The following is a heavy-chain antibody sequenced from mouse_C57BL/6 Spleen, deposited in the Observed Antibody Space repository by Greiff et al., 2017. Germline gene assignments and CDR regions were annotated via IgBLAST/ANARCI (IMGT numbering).Heavy chain of an antibody. V-gene: IGHV1-53*01. Sequence: QVQLQQPGTELVKPGASVKLSCKASGYTFTSYWMHWVKQRPGQGLEWIGNINPSNGGTNYNEKFKSKATLTVDKSSSTAYMQLSSLTSEDSAVYECARSLHWDGYYFDYGGQSTTLTVSS. CDR1: GYTFTSYW. CDR3: ARSLHWDGYYFDY. CDR2: INPSNGGT. J-gene: IGHJ2*01. D-gene: IGHD4-1*01.